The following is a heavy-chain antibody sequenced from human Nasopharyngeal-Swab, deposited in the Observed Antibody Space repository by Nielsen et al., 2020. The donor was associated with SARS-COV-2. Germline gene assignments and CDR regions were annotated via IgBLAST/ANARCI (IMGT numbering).Heavy chain of an antibody. V-gene: IGHV5-51*01. J-gene: IGHJ4*02. D-gene: IGHD3-10*01. CDR3: ARHGLLWFGELLGDY. CDR2: IYPGDSDT. Sequence: GESLKISCKGSGYSFTSYWIGWVRQMPGKGLEWMGIIYPGDSDTRYSPSFQGQVTISADKSISTAYLQWSSLKASDTAMYYCARHGLLWFGELLGDYWGQGTLATVSS. CDR1: GYSFTSYW.